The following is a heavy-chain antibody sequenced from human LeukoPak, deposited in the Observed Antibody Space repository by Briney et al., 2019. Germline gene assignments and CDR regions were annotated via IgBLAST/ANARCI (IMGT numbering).Heavy chain of an antibody. CDR3: ARQPLRDGSAFDY. V-gene: IGHV4-39*01. Sequence: SETLSLTCTVSGCSISRGRYYGRWIRQPPGKGLEWIASMYYSGSTFYSPSLKSRVTISVDTSKNQLSLKLGSVTAADTAVYYCARQPLRDGSAFDYWGQGTLVTVSS. J-gene: IGHJ4*02. CDR2: MYYSGST. CDR1: GCSISRGRYY.